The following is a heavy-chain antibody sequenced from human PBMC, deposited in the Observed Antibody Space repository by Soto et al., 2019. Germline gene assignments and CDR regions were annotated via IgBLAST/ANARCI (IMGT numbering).Heavy chain of an antibody. D-gene: IGHD2-15*01. V-gene: IGHV4-59*01. CDR2: ISYTGST. CDR1: GDTIRSDY. CDR3: ARHSRYCSGGSCYPYYYYGMDV. Sequence: PSETLSLTCSVSGDTIRSDYWNWIRQPPGKRLEWIGYISYTGSTNYNPSLRSRVTMSLDTSKNQFSLNLISVTAADTAVYYCARHSRYCSGGSCYPYYYYGMDVWGQGTTVTVSS. J-gene: IGHJ6*02.